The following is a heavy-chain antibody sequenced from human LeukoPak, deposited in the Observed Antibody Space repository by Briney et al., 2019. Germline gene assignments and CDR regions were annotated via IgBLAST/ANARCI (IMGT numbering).Heavy chain of an antibody. J-gene: IGHJ4*02. CDR1: GFTFSSYW. Sequence: PGGSLRLSCAASGFTFSSYWMSWVRQAPGKGLEWVANIKQDGSEKYYVDSVKGRFTISRDNAKNSLYLQMNSLRAEDTAVYYCARGEFSNAGSGWYRGDSYYFDYWGQGTLVTVSS. V-gene: IGHV3-7*01. D-gene: IGHD6-19*01. CDR2: IKQDGSEK. CDR3: ARGEFSNAGSGWYRGDSYYFDY.